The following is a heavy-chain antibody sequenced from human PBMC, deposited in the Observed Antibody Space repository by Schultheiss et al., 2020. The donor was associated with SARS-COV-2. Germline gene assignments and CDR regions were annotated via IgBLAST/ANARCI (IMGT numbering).Heavy chain of an antibody. J-gene: IGHJ6*03. CDR1: GFTFSSYA. CDR2: ISGSGGST. Sequence: GESLKISCAASGFTFSSYAMSWVRQAPGKGLEWVSAISGSGGSTYYADSVKGRFTISRDNSKNTLYLQMNSLRAEDTAVYYCARVYGYCTNGVCFYYYYYYMDVWGKGTTVTVSS. CDR3: ARVYGYCTNGVCFYYYYYYMDV. D-gene: IGHD2-8*01. V-gene: IGHV3-23*01.